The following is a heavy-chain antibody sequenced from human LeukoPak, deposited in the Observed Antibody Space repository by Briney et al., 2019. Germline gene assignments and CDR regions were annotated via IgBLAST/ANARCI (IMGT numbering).Heavy chain of an antibody. V-gene: IGHV4-59*01. CDR2: IYYSGST. D-gene: IGHD5-18*01. Sequence: PSETLSLTCTVSGGSISSYYWSWIRQPPGKGLEWIGYIYYSGSTNYNPSLKSRVTLSVDTSKNQFSLKLSSVTAADTAVYYCASSVTLGYSYGPEYFQHWGQGTLVTVSS. CDR3: ASSVTLGYSYGPEYFQH. CDR1: GGSISSYY. J-gene: IGHJ1*01.